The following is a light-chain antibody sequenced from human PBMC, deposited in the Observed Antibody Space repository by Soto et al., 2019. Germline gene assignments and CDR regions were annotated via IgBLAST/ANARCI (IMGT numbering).Light chain of an antibody. CDR2: GAS. V-gene: IGKV3-20*01. Sequence: VLTQSPGTLSLSPGERATLSCRATESISSSYLAWYQQKPGQAPRLLIYGASSRATGIPDRFSGSGCGTDFTLTISRMEPEDFAVYYCQQYGSSPPWTFGQGTKVDIK. CDR1: ESISSSY. CDR3: QQYGSSPPWT. J-gene: IGKJ1*01.